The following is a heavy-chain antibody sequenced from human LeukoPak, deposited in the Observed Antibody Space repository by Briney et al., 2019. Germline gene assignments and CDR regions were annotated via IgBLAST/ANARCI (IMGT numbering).Heavy chain of an antibody. Sequence: SQTLSLTCTVSGGSISSGSYYWSWIRQPAGKELEWIGRIYTSGRTNYNPSLKSRVTISVDTSKNQFSLKLSSVTAADTAVYYCARAGEIAAALIRGQGTLVTVSS. D-gene: IGHD6-13*01. CDR2: IYTSGRT. J-gene: IGHJ4*02. CDR1: GGSISSGSYY. CDR3: ARAGEIAAALI. V-gene: IGHV4-61*02.